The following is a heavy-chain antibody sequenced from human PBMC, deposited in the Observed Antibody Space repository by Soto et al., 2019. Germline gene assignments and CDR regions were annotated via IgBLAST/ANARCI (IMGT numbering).Heavy chain of an antibody. J-gene: IGHJ6*02. CDR2: IDPSDSYT. Sequence: PGESLKISCKGSGYSFTSYWISWVRQMPGKGLEWMGRIDPSDSYTNYSPSFQGHVTISADKSISTAYLQWSSLKASDTAMYYCARGIVVVPAATLPNYYYYGMDVWGQGTTVTVSS. CDR3: ARGIVVVPAATLPNYYYYGMDV. V-gene: IGHV5-10-1*01. CDR1: GYSFTSYW. D-gene: IGHD2-2*01.